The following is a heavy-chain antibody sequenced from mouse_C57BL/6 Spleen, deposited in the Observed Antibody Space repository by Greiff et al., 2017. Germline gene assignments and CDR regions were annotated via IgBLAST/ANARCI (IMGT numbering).Heavy chain of an antibody. J-gene: IGHJ2*01. Sequence: LVESGPELVKPGASVKISCKASGYAFSSSWMNWVKQRPGKGLEWIGRIYPGDGDTNYNGKFKGKATLTADKSSSTAYMQLSSLTSEDSAVYFCARSQLGRDYFDYWGQGTTLTVSS. CDR3: ARSQLGRDYFDY. D-gene: IGHD4-1*02. V-gene: IGHV1-82*01. CDR1: GYAFSSSW. CDR2: IYPGDGDT.